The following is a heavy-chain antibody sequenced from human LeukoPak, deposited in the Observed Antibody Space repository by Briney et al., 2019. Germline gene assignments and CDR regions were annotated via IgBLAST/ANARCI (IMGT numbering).Heavy chain of an antibody. V-gene: IGHV1-69*01. CDR3: AREGYYDSSAPHPSGVRPFDY. CDR1: GGTFSSYA. D-gene: IGHD3-22*01. Sequence: SVKVSCKASGGTFSSYAISGVRQAPGQGLEWMGGIIPIFGSANYAQKFQGRVTITADESTSTAYMELSSLRSEDTAVYYCAREGYYDSSAPHPSGVRPFDYWGQGTLVTVSS. CDR2: IIPIFGSA. J-gene: IGHJ4*02.